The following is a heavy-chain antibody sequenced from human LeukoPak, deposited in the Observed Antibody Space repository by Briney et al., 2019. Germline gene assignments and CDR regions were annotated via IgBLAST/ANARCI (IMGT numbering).Heavy chain of an antibody. CDR2: INHSGST. D-gene: IGHD5-24*01. J-gene: IGHJ3*02. V-gene: IGHV4-34*01. CDR1: GASFSGYY. CDR3: ARRRSPTHVWGSPRWLHLRRAFDI. Sequence: PSETLSPTCAVDGASFSGYYWSWVRQPPGKGLEWVGEINHSGSTNYNPSLKRRVTISVETSKNQFSLKLSSVTAADTAVYYCARRRSPTHVWGSPRWLHLRRAFDIWGQGTMVTVSS.